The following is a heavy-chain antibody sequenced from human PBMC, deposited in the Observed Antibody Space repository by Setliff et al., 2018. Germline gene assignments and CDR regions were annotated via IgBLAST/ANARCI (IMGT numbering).Heavy chain of an antibody. D-gene: IGHD2-15*01. CDR3: ATSTLEGRVVVGASTLIDFPNPLQPLP. J-gene: IGHJ5*02. CDR2: INTNTGNP. CDR1: GYTFTVYT. Sequence: GASVKVSCKVSGYTFTVYTMNWVRQAPGQGLEWLGWINTNTGNPTYAQGFSGRFVFSLDTSVNTAYLQFNSLQGEDSAVYYCATSTLEGRVVVGASTLIDFPNPLQPLPWG. V-gene: IGHV7-4-1*02.